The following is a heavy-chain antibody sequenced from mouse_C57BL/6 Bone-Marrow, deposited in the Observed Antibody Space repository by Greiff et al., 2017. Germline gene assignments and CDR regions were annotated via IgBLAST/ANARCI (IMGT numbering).Heavy chain of an antibody. J-gene: IGHJ4*01. Sequence: VQLQQSGAELVRPGASVKLSCTASGFNIQDDYMHWVKQRPEQGLEWIGWIDPENGDTEYASKFQGKATITADTSSNTAYLQLSSLTSEDTAVYYCTTWGYYAMDYWGQGTSVTVSS. CDR3: TTWGYYAMDY. CDR1: GFNIQDDY. CDR2: IDPENGDT. V-gene: IGHV14-4*01.